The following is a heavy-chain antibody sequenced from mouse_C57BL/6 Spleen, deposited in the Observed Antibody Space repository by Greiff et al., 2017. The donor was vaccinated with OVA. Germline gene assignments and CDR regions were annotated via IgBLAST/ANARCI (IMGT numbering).Heavy chain of an antibody. V-gene: IGHV5-17*01. CDR3: ARPSNWSYWYFDV. CDR1: GFTFSDYG. Sequence: EVQLVESGGGLVKPGGSLKLSCAASGFTFSDYGMHWVRQAPEKGLEWVAYISSGSSTIYYADTVKGRFTISRDNAKNTLFLQMTSRRSEDTAMYYCARPSNWSYWYFDVWGTGTTVTVSS. CDR2: ISSGSSTI. J-gene: IGHJ1*03. D-gene: IGHD2-5*01.